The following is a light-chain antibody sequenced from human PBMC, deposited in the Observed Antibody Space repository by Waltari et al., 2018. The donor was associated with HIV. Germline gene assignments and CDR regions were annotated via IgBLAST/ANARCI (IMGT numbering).Light chain of an antibody. V-gene: IGKV3-20*01. CDR2: GAS. Sequence: EIVLTQSPGSLSLSPGERATLSCRASQTVSSSQLAWYQQKPGQAPRRLIYGASTRATGTPDRFSGSGSGTDFTFTITRLEREDCAVYYCQQYGRSPWTFGQGTNVEIK. CDR3: QQYGRSPWT. CDR1: QTVSSSQ. J-gene: IGKJ1*01.